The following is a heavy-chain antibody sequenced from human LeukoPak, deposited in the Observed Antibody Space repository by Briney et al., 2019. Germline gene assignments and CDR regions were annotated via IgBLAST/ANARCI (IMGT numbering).Heavy chain of an antibody. CDR1: GYTFTRYA. CDR3: AIDQPVAGVSNFDS. D-gene: IGHD6-19*01. CDR2: INPNTGNP. Sequence: ASVKVSCKASGYTFTRYAMNWLRQAPGQGLEWMGWINPNTGNPTYAQAFTGRFVFSLDTSVSTAYLQISSLNTEDAAVYYCAIDQPVAGVSNFDSWGQGTLVTVSS. J-gene: IGHJ4*02. V-gene: IGHV7-4-1*02.